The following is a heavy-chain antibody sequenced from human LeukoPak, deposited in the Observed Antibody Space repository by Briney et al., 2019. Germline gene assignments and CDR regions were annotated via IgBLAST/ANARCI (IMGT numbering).Heavy chain of an antibody. CDR3: AREEGYCSSTSCYVAPYYYYYYMDV. Sequence: GGTLRLSCAASGFTFSSYGVSWVRQAPGKGLEWVSGISGSGGSTYYADSVKGRFTISRDNSKNTLYLQMNSLRAEDTAVYYCAREEGYCSSTSCYVAPYYYYYYMDVWGKGTTVTISS. CDR2: ISGSGGST. V-gene: IGHV3-23*01. CDR1: GFTFSSYG. J-gene: IGHJ6*03. D-gene: IGHD2-2*01.